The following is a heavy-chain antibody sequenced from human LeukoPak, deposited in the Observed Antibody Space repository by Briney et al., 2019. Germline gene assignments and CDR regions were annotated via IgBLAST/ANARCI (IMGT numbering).Heavy chain of an antibody. Sequence: SETLSLTCTVPGGSISTTSYYWGWIRQPPGKGLEWIGSIYYMGTTYYSPSLKSRVTLSVDTSKNQFSLKLNSLTAADTALYFCARAVRYSSAQTGAYFDSWGQGTLVTVSS. D-gene: IGHD6-19*01. V-gene: IGHV4-39*07. J-gene: IGHJ4*02. CDR1: GGSISTTSYY. CDR3: ARAVRYSSAQTGAYFDS. CDR2: IYYMGTT.